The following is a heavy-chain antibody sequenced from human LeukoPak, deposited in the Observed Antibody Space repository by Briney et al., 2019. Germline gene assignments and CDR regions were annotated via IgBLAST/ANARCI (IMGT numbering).Heavy chain of an antibody. CDR3: AREGMYSSGWYTY. CDR2: ISSSSTYI. V-gene: IGHV3-21*01. D-gene: IGHD6-19*01. Sequence: GGSLRLSCAASGFSFSDYSLNWVRQAPGKGLEWVSSISSSSTYIYYADSVKGRFTISRDNAKNSLYLQMNSLRAGDTAVYYCAREGMYSSGWYTYWGQGTLVTVSS. J-gene: IGHJ4*02. CDR1: GFSFSDYS.